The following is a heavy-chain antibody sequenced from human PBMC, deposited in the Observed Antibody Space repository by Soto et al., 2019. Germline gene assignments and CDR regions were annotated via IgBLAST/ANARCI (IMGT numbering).Heavy chain of an antibody. CDR1: GYSLTELS. CDR3: ATTIVVVVAATEFGY. D-gene: IGHD2-15*01. Sequence: QVQLVQSGAEVKKPGASVKVSCKVSGYSLTELSMHWVRQAPGKGLERMGGFDPEDGETIYAQKFQGRVTMTEDTSTDTAYMELSSLRSEDTAVYSCATTIVVVVAATEFGYWGQGTLVTVSS. V-gene: IGHV1-24*01. CDR2: FDPEDGET. J-gene: IGHJ4*02.